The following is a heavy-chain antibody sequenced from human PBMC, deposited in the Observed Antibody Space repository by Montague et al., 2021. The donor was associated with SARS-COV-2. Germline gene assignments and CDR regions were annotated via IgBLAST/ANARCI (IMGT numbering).Heavy chain of an antibody. CDR3: VREKAGGLGNVFDI. CDR1: GFSSGSGDY. V-gene: IGHV4-38-2*02. Sequence: SETLSLTCTVSGFSSGSGDYWGWIRQPPGKGLEWIGSIYHSGTTYYNPSLQSRLTMSIDTSTNQFSLRLTSVTAADTAVFFCVREKAGGLGNVFDIWGQGTTVTVSS. CDR2: IYHSGTT. J-gene: IGHJ3*02.